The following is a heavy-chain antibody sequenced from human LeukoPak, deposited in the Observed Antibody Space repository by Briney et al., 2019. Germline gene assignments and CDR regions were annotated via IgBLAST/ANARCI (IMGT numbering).Heavy chain of an antibody. D-gene: IGHD6-13*01. CDR1: GFIFSSYS. J-gene: IGHJ4*02. CDR2: ISSGSDYI. V-gene: IGHV3-21*01. Sequence: GGSLRLSCVVSGFIFSSYSMNWVRQAPGKGLEWVSYISSGSDYIYYADSLKGRFTISRDNAKNSLYLQMNSLRAEDTAVYYCARVHSSSWSYFDYWGQGTLVTVSS. CDR3: ARVHSSSWSYFDY.